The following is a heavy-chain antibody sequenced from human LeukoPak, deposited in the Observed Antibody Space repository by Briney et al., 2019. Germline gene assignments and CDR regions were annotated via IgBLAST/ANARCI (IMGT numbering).Heavy chain of an antibody. J-gene: IGHJ4*02. CDR3: ARAPYTTGRSFYFDS. Sequence: PGRSLRLSCAASRFTFSTYGMHWVRQAPGKGLEWVALISYDGINKYYADSVKGRFTISRDNSKSTLYLQMSSLRAEDTAVYYCARAPYTTGRSFYFDSWGQGTLVTVSS. V-gene: IGHV3-30*03. CDR1: RFTFSTYG. D-gene: IGHD2-2*02. CDR2: ISYDGINK.